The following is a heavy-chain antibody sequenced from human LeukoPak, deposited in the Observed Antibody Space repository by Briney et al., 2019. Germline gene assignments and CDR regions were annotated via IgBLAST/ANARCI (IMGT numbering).Heavy chain of an antibody. CDR1: GFTFSSYA. V-gene: IGHV3-64*01. CDR2: ISSNGGST. Sequence: PGGSLRLSCAASGFTFSSYAMHWVRQAPGKGLEYVSAISSNGGSTYYANSVKGRFTISRDNSKNTLYLQMGSLRAEDTAVYYCARGGLGYSYGPSDYWGQGTLVTVSS. J-gene: IGHJ4*02. CDR3: ARGGLGYSYGPSDY. D-gene: IGHD5-18*01.